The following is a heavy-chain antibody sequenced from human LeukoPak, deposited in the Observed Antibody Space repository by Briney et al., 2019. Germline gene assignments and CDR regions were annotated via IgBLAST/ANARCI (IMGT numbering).Heavy chain of an antibody. Sequence: GGSLRLSCAASGFTLSTYAMSWVRQTPGKGLEWVAATSSSDAGTYHADSVRGRFTISRDNAKNSLYLQMNSLRAEDTAVYYCARDGVLGNPNYSYYYYMDVWGKGTTVTVSS. CDR2: TSSSDAGT. CDR3: ARDGVLGNPNYSYYYYMDV. J-gene: IGHJ6*03. CDR1: GFTLSTYA. V-gene: IGHV3-23*01. D-gene: IGHD2-8*01.